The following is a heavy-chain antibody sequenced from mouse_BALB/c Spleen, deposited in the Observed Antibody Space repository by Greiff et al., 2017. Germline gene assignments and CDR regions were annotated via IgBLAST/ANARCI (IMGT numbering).Heavy chain of an antibody. CDR2: IYPGNSDT. V-gene: IGHV1-5*01. J-gene: IGHJ4*01. CDR1: GYSFTSYW. D-gene: IGHD2-4*01. Sequence: EVQLQQSGTVLARPGASVKMSCKASGYSFTSYWMHWVKQRPGQGLEWIGAIYPGNSDTSYNQKFKGKAKLTAVTSASTAYMELSSLTNEDAAVYYCTRYDYDEGSAMDYWGQGTSVTVSS. CDR3: TRYDYDEGSAMDY.